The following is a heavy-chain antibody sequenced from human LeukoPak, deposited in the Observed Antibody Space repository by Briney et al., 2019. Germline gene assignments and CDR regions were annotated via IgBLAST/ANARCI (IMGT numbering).Heavy chain of an antibody. Sequence: SETLSLTCAVSGGSISSYYWSWIRQPAGKGLEWIGRIYSVGSTDYNPSLKSRVTMSVDTPKNQFSLKLSSVTAADPAMYYCARAPSDYYNNWFDPWGQGTLVTVSS. CDR2: IYSVGST. J-gene: IGHJ5*02. CDR1: GGSISSYY. D-gene: IGHD3-22*01. CDR3: ARAPSDYYNNWFDP. V-gene: IGHV4-4*07.